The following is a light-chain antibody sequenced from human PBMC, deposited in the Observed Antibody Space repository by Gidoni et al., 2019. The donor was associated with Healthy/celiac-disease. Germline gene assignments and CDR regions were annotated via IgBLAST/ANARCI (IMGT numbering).Light chain of an antibody. CDR1: SSNIGSNT. J-gene: IGLJ3*02. Sequence: SVLTQPPSASGPPGQRVTISCSGSSSNIGSNTVNWYQQLPGTAPKLLIYSNNQRPAGVPDRFSGSKSGTSASRAISGLQSEDEADYYWAAWDDSLNGWVFGGGTKLTVL. CDR3: AAWDDSLNGWV. V-gene: IGLV1-44*01. CDR2: SNN.